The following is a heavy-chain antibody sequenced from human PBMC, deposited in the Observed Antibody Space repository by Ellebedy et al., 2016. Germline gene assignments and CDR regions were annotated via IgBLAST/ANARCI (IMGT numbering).Heavy chain of an antibody. J-gene: IGHJ4*02. V-gene: IGHV1-3*01. CDR1: GYTFTSNA. CDR2: INAGSGNT. D-gene: IGHD1-14*01. CDR3: ARSRTETPFDY. Sequence: ASVKVSCKASGYTFTSNAMHWVRQAPGQRLEWMGWINAGSGNTKYSQKFQGRVTITRDTSASTAYMELSSLRSEDTAVYYCARSRTETPFDYWGQGTLVTVSS.